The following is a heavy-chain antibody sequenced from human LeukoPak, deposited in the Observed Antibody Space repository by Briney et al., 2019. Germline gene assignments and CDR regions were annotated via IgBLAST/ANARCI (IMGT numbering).Heavy chain of an antibody. V-gene: IGHV3-7*04. Sequence: GGSLRLSCAASGFTFSSYWMSWVRQAPGKGLEWVANIKQDGSEMYYVDSVKDRFTISRDNAKNTLYLHVNSLRVEDTAVYYCARVLNLVRGPLDYWGQGTLVTVSS. CDR3: ARVLNLVRGPLDY. CDR1: GFTFSSYW. D-gene: IGHD3-10*01. J-gene: IGHJ4*02. CDR2: IKQDGSEM.